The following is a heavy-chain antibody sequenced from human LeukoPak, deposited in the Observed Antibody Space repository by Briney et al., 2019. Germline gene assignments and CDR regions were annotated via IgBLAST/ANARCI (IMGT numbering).Heavy chain of an antibody. CDR2: IYGGDDA. Sequence: GGSLRLSCAASGFNVSSNYMTWIRQAPGKGLEWVSLIYGGDDAYYAESVRGRFMISRDNLKNTLFLQMNSLRAEDTAVYYCVTSTGQQFIPYDYWGQGTHVTVSS. D-gene: IGHD6-13*01. CDR1: GFNVSSNY. V-gene: IGHV3-66*02. CDR3: VTSTGQQFIPYDY. J-gene: IGHJ4*02.